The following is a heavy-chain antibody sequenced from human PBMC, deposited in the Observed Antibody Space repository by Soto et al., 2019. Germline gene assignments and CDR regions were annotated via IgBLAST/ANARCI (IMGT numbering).Heavy chain of an antibody. D-gene: IGHD3-22*01. CDR2: IIPIFGTA. CDR1: GGTFSSYA. V-gene: IGHV1-69*13. J-gene: IGHJ6*02. Sequence: SSLKVSCKASGGTFSSYAISWVRQAPGQGLEWMGGIIPIFGTANYAQKFQGRVTITADESTSTAYMELSSLRSEDTAVYYCARPYYYDSSGYYRSGYYYYGMDVWG. CDR3: ARPYYYDSSGYYRSGYYYYGMDV.